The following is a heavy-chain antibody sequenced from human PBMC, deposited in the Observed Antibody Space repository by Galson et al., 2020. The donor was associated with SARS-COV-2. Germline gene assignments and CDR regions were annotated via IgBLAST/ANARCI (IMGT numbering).Heavy chain of an antibody. D-gene: IGHD2-2*02. CDR3: AKGHNTPYYYYYYYMDV. CDR2: IKQDGSEK. J-gene: IGHJ6*03. CDR1: GFTFSSYW. V-gene: IGHV3-7*01. Sequence: QLGESLKISCAASGFTFSSYWMSWVRQAPGKGLEWVANIKQDGSEKYYVDSVKGRFTISRDNAKNSLYLQMNSLRAEDTAVYYCAKGHNTPYYYYYYYMDVWGKGTTVTVSS.